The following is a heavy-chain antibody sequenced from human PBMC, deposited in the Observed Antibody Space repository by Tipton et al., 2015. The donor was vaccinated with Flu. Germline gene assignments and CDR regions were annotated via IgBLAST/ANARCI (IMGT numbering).Heavy chain of an antibody. Sequence: SLRLSCEASGFTFTSYDMHWVRQTTGKGLQWVSGIGTSGDTYYPDSVKGRFTISRENAKNSVYLQIRGLRAGGTATYYCARGPLPDSNWYNGLDVWGQGTTVTVFS. CDR1: GFTFTSYD. V-gene: IGHV3-13*01. CDR3: ARGPLPDSNWYNGLDV. D-gene: IGHD6-13*01. CDR2: IGTSGDT. J-gene: IGHJ6*02.